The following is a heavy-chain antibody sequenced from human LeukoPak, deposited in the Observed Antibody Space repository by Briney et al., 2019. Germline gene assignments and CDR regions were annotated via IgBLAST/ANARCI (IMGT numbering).Heavy chain of an antibody. J-gene: IGHJ5*02. CDR3: AREGVVVPAAMNGFDP. Sequence: PSETLSLTCTVSGGSISSGDYYWSWIRQPPGKGLELIGYIYYSGSTYYNPSLKSRVTISVDTSKNQFSLKLSSVTAADTAVYYCAREGVVVPAAMNGFDPWGQGTLVTVSS. V-gene: IGHV4-30-4*01. CDR2: IYYSGST. D-gene: IGHD2-2*01. CDR1: GGSISSGDYY.